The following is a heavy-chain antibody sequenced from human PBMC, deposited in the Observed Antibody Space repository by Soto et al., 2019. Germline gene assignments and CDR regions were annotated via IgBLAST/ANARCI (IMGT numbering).Heavy chain of an antibody. CDR1: GGSISSYY. J-gene: IGHJ5*02. V-gene: IGHV4-59*08. Sequence: PSETLSLTCTVSGGSISSYYWSWIRQPPGKGLEWIGYIYYSGSTYYNPSLKSRVTISVDTSKNQFSLKLSSVTAADTAVYYCARGAASPNNWFDPWGQGTLVTVSS. CDR3: ARGAASPNNWFDP. D-gene: IGHD2-2*01. CDR2: IYYSGST.